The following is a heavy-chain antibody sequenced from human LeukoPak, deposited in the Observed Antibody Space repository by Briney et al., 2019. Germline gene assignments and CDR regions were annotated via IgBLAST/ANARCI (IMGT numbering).Heavy chain of an antibody. CDR2: ITSSGTYI. Sequence: GGSLRLSCAASGFTFSNYNMNWVRQAPGKAMEWVSSITSSGTYIFYADSVKGRFTISRDNAKNSLYLQMDSLGPEGTAVYYCARDPYSGNYGNDYYYYMDVWGKGTTVTISS. J-gene: IGHJ6*03. CDR1: GFTFSNYN. CDR3: ARDPYSGNYGNDYYYYMDV. D-gene: IGHD1-26*01. V-gene: IGHV3-21*01.